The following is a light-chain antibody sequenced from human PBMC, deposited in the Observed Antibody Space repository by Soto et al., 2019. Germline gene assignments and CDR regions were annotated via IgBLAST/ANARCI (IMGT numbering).Light chain of an antibody. CDR1: QSVLYSSNNKNY. Sequence: DIVMTQSPDSLAVPLCERATINCKSSQSVLYSSNNKNYLAWYQQKPGQPPKLLIYWASTRESGVPDRFSGSGSGTDFTLTISSLQAEDVAVYYCQQYYSTPTFGQGTKVDIK. CDR3: QQYYSTPT. J-gene: IGKJ1*01. CDR2: WAS. V-gene: IGKV4-1*01.